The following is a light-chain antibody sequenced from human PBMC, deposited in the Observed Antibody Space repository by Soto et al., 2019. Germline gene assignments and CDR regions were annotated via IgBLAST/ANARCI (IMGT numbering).Light chain of an antibody. CDR1: QDIRKF. CDR3: QQYGDPPFT. J-gene: IGKJ3*01. V-gene: IGKV1-33*01. CDR2: EAS. Sequence: DIQMTQSPSSLSASVGDRVTITCQASQDIRKFLNWYQQKPGKAPKLLIYEASNLETGVPARFSGGGSVTDFAFTITSLQSEAIATYYCQQYGDPPFTFGPGTKVDIK.